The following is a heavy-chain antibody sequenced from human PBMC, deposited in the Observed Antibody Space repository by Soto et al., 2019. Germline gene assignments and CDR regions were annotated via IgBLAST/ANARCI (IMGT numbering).Heavy chain of an antibody. V-gene: IGHV3-48*02. CDR1: GCTFSSNG. Sequence: EVQLVESGGGLVQPGGSLRLSCEAAGCTFSSNGMNWVRQAPGKGLEWVSFISIGSSTINYADAVRGRFTIYRDNAKKSLYLPLNSLRDEDTAVYYCARDWGVYDSDIRTHIPHLDSWGQGTLVTVSS. CDR3: ARDWGVYDSDIRTHIPHLDS. CDR2: ISIGSSTI. D-gene: IGHD3-22*01. J-gene: IGHJ4*02.